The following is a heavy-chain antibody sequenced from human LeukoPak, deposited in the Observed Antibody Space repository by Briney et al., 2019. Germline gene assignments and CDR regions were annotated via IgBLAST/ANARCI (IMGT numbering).Heavy chain of an antibody. CDR3: ARVIGSGWPDY. V-gene: IGHV4-61*01. CDR2: IYYSGST. D-gene: IGHD6-19*01. Sequence: MASETLSLTCTVSGGSVSSXXYYWSXIRQPPGXGLEWIGYIYYSGSTNYNPSLKSRVTVSVDTSKNQFSLKLSSVTAADTAVYYCARVIGSGWPDYWGQGTLVTVSS. J-gene: IGHJ4*02. CDR1: GGSVSSXXYY.